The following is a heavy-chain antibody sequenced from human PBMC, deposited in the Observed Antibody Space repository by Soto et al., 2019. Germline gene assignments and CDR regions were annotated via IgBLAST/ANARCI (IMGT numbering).Heavy chain of an antibody. J-gene: IGHJ6*03. CDR3: ARDGSHRDYYYYYMDV. V-gene: IGHV3-7*01. Sequence: EVQLVESGGGLVQPGGSLRLSCAASGFTFSSYWMSWVRQAPGKGLEWVANIKQDGSEKYYVDSVKGRFTISRDNAKNSLYLQMNSLRAEDTAVYYCARDGSHRDYYYYYMDVWGKGTTVTVSS. CDR2: IKQDGSEK. CDR1: GFTFSSYW.